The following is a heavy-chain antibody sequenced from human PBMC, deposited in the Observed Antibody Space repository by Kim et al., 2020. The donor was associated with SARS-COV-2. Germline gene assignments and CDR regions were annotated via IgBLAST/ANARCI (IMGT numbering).Heavy chain of an antibody. CDR2: TYYRSKWYY. CDR3: ARDHQYSIDY. J-gene: IGHJ4*02. V-gene: IGHV6-1*01. Sequence: SQTLSLTCVISGDRVSSASAAWNWIRQSPSRGLEWLGRTYYRSKWYYDYADSVKSRITINPDTSKNQFSLQLKSVTPEDTAMYYCARDHQYSIDYWGQGTLVTVSS. D-gene: IGHD5-12*01. CDR1: GDRVSSASAA.